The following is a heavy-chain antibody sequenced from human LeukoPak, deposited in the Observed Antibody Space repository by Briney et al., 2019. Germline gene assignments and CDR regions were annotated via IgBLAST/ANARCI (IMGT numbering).Heavy chain of an antibody. D-gene: IGHD3-3*01. J-gene: IGHJ3*01. Sequence: PGGSLRLSCAASRFTFSSYGMHWVRQAPGKGLEWVAFIRYDGSNKYYADSVKGRFTISRDNSKNTLYLQMNSLRAEDTAVYYCAKTDYDFAGVWGQGTMVTVSS. CDR2: IRYDGSNK. CDR1: RFTFSSYG. V-gene: IGHV3-30*02. CDR3: AKTDYDFAGV.